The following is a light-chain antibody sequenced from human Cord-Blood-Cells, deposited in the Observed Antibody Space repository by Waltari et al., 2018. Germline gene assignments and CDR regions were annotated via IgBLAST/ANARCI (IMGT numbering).Light chain of an antibody. V-gene: IGLV2-23*01. CDR3: CSYAGSSTWV. J-gene: IGLJ3*02. Sequence: QSALTQPASVSGSPGQSITIPCTGTSSAVWSYKLVSWYQQHPGKAPKLMIYEGSKWPSGFSNRFSGSKSGNTASLTISGLQAEDEADYYYCSYAGSSTWVFGGGTKLTVL. CDR1: SSAVWSYKL. CDR2: EGS.